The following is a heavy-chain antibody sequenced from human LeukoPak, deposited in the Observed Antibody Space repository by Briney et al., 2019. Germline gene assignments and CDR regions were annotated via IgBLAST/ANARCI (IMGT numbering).Heavy chain of an antibody. J-gene: IGHJ6*02. CDR1: GVTFSSYG. CDR2: ISYDGSNK. CDR3: AKDPCYDFWSGPNYYYYGMDV. V-gene: IGHV3-30*18. D-gene: IGHD3-3*01. Sequence: TGGSLRLSCAASGVTFSSYGMHWVRQAPGKGLEWVAVISYDGSNKYYADPVKGRFTISRDNSKNTLYLQMNSLRAEDTAVYYCAKDPCYDFWSGPNYYYYGMDVWGQGTTVTVSS.